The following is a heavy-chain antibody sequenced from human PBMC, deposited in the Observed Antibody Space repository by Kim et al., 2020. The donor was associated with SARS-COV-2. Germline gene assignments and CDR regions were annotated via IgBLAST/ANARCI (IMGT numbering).Heavy chain of an antibody. CDR1: GGSISSSNW. J-gene: IGHJ3*02. V-gene: IGHV4-4*02. CDR2: IYHSGST. CDR3: ASSSSGWYDEDAFDI. Sequence: SETLSLTCAVSGGSISSSNWWSWVRQPPGKGLEWIGEIYHSGSTNYNPSLKSRVTISVDKSKNQFSLKLSSVTAADTAVYYCASSSSGWYDEDAFDIWGQGTMVTVSS. D-gene: IGHD6-19*01.